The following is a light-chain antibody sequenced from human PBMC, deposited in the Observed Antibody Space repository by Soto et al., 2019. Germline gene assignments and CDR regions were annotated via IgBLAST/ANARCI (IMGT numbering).Light chain of an antibody. Sequence: EIVLTQSPCTLSLSPGERATLSCRASQSVSSSYLAWYQQKPGQAPRLLIYGASSRATGIPDRFSGSGSGTDFTLTISRLEPEDFAVYYCQQYGSPPQTFGGRTKVDNK. CDR3: QQYGSPPQT. CDR1: QSVSSSY. J-gene: IGKJ4*01. CDR2: GAS. V-gene: IGKV3-20*01.